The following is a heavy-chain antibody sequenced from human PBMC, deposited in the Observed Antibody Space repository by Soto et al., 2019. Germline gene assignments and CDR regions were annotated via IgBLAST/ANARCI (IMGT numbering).Heavy chain of an antibody. V-gene: IGHV1-18*01. Sequence: GASVKVSCKGFGYSFMKYGINWVRQAPGQGLEWVGWISPYSGYTHSAQKFHGRLTLTTDTAASTAYMELRILRSADTALYYCAREASVLIPAAQPSRFASWGQGPLVTVSS. D-gene: IGHD2-2*01. CDR3: AREASVLIPAAQPSRFAS. CDR2: ISPYSGYT. CDR1: GYSFMKYG. J-gene: IGHJ4*02.